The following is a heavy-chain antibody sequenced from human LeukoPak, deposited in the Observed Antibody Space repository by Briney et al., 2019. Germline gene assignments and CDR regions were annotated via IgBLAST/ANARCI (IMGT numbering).Heavy chain of an antibody. CDR2: ISGSGIST. V-gene: IGHV3-23*01. D-gene: IGHD3-22*01. CDR3: AKDYYDSSGYYLDY. J-gene: IGHJ4*02. CDR1: GFTFSSST. Sequence: GGSLRLSCAASGFTFSSSTMSWVRQAPGMGLEWVSAISGSGISTYYADSVKGRFTISRDNSKNTLFLQMNSLRAEDTAIYYCAKDYYDSSGYYLDYWGQGTLVTVCS.